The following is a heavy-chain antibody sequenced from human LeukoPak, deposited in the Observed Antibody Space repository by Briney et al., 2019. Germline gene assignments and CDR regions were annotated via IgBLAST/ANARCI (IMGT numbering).Heavy chain of an antibody. CDR3: ARGAGGVSPEHFDY. CDR2: IGTAGDT. D-gene: IGHD2-8*02. J-gene: IGHJ4*02. CDR1: GFTFSSYD. V-gene: IGHV3-13*01. Sequence: GGSLRLSCAASGFTFSSYDMHWVRQATGKGLEWVSAIGTAGDTYYPGSVKGRFTISRENAKNPLYLRMNSLRAGDTAVYYCARGAGGVSPEHFDYWGQGTLVTVSS.